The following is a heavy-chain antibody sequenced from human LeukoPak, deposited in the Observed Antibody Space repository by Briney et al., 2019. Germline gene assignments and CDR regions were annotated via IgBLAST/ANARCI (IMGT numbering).Heavy chain of an antibody. D-gene: IGHD3-9*01. Sequence: GASVKVSCKASGYTFTSYGISWVRQAPGQGLEWMGWISAYNGNTNYAQKLQGRVTMTTDTSTSTAYMELRSLRSDDTAVYYCARDSSSTRYFDWLHDLYNWFDPWGQGTLVTVSS. J-gene: IGHJ5*02. CDR3: ARDSSSTRYFDWLHDLYNWFDP. V-gene: IGHV1-18*01. CDR1: GYTFTSYG. CDR2: ISAYNGNT.